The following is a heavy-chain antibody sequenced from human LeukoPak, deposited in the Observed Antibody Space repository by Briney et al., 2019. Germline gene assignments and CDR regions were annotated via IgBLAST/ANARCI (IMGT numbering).Heavy chain of an antibody. V-gene: IGHV3-30-3*01. CDR3: ARVDWIQLWLPFDY. Sequence: QPGGSLRLSCAASGFTFSSYAMHWVRQAPGKGLEWVAVISYDGSNKYYADSVKGRFTISRDNSKNTLYLQMNSLRAEDTAVYYCARVDWIQLWLPFDYWGQGTLVTVSS. D-gene: IGHD5-18*01. CDR2: ISYDGSNK. CDR1: GFTFSSYA. J-gene: IGHJ4*02.